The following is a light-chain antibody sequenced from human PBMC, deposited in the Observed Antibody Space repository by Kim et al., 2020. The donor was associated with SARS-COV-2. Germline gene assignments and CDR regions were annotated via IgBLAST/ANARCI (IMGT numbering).Light chain of an antibody. CDR3: QQYKTYLPLT. Sequence: VGVGITITCRTRESMNALLAWYQPKPGKSPEALFNRASSLESGVPSRYSGSGSGTDITLTFSSLQPDHFATYYCQQYKTYLPLTFGGGTKVDIK. CDR1: ESMNAL. J-gene: IGKJ4*01. V-gene: IGKV1-5*03. CDR2: RAS.